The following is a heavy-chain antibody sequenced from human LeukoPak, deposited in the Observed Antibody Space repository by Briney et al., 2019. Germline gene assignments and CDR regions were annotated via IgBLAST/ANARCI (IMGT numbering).Heavy chain of an antibody. CDR1: GFTFSSYG. J-gene: IGHJ4*02. CDR2: IRYDGSDK. D-gene: IGHD6-13*01. V-gene: IGHV3-30*02. Sequence: GGSLRLSCAASGFTFSSYGMHWVRQAPGKGLEWVAFIRYDGSDKYYADSVKGRFTISRDNSKNTLYLQMNSLRAEDTAVYYCARRSAAGTTYDYWGQGTLVTVSS. CDR3: ARRSAAGTTYDY.